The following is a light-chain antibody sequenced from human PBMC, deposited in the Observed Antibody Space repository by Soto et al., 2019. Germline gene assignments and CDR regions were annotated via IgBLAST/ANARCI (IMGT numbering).Light chain of an antibody. V-gene: IGKV3-20*01. Sequence: EIVLTQSPGTLSLAVGERATLSCRASQIISSSYLAWYQQRPGQAPKLLIYGASRRATGVPDRFSGSESGTDFTLTISRVEHEDFAVYYCHQYGGAPWYTFGQGTRLEV. CDR1: QIISSSY. CDR3: HQYGGAPWYT. J-gene: IGKJ2*01. CDR2: GAS.